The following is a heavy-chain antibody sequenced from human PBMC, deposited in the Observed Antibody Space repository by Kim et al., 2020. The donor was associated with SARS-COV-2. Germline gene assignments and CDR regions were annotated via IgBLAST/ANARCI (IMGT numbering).Heavy chain of an antibody. V-gene: IGHV3-74*01. D-gene: IGHD3-9*01. CDR1: GFTFSSYW. CDR2: VYSDGTTT. J-gene: IGHJ6*02. CDR3: ARDRDWFGLDV. Sequence: GGSLRLSCAASGFTFSSYWMHWVRQAQGKGLVWVSRVYSDGTTTSYADSVKGRFTISRDNAKNTVYLQMNSLRAEDTAVYFCARDRDWFGLDVWGQGTTVTVSS.